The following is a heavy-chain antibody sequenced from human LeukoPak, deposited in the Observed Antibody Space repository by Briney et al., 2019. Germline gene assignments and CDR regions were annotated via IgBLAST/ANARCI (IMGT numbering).Heavy chain of an antibody. CDR3: ARGRYDFWSVYLDY. D-gene: IGHD3-3*01. V-gene: IGHV3-20*04. J-gene: IGHJ4*02. CDR1: GFTFDDYG. Sequence: RPGGSLRLSCAASGFTFDDYGMSRVRQAPGKGLEWVCGINWNGRSTGYADSVKGRFTISRDNARNSLYLQMNSLRAEDTALYYCARGRYDFWSVYLDYWGQGALVTVSS. CDR2: INWNGRST.